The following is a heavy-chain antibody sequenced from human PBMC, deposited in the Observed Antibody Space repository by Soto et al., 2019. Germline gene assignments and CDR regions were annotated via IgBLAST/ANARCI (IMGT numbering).Heavy chain of an antibody. CDR3: ARGWGSDSTTYYYAY. V-gene: IGHV1-69*13. J-gene: IGHJ1*01. CDR2: ITPIFGKA. D-gene: IGHD3-22*01. Sequence: QVQLEQSGAEVKKPGASVKVSCKAYGYTLTNYGISWVRQAPGQGLEWMGWITPIFGKANYAQKFQGRVTITADESTSTAYMELSSLRSEDTALYFCARGWGSDSTTYYYAYWGQGTSVTVSS. CDR1: GYTLTNYG.